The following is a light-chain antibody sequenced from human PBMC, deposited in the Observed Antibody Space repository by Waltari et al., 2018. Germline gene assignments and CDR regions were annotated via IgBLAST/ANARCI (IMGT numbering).Light chain of an antibody. CDR1: QDISNH. J-gene: IGKJ2*01. CDR3: QHYDDLPRDT. Sequence: DIQITQSPSSLSASLGDGLTITCQASQDISNHLNWYQQKPGKAPKLLIYDASNLETGAPSRFSGRVSGTDFSFTISSLQPEDFATYYCQHYDDLPRDTFGQGTKLDIK. CDR2: DAS. V-gene: IGKV1-33*01.